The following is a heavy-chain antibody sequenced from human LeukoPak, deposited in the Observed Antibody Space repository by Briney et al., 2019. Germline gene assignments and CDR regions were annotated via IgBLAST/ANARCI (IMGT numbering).Heavy chain of an antibody. J-gene: IGHJ3*02. CDR2: INSDGSTT. D-gene: IGHD2-8*02. CDR3: ARTSRVLTDI. CDR1: GFTFSSYW. V-gene: IGHV3-74*01. Sequence: PPGGSLRLSCAASGFTFSSYWMHWVRQAPGEGLVWVARINSDGSTTYYADSVKGRFTISRDNSKNTLYLQMNSLRDEDTAVYYCARTSRVLTDIWGQGKPVTVSS.